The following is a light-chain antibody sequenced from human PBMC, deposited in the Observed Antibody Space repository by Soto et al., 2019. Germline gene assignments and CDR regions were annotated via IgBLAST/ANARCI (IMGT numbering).Light chain of an antibody. CDR2: GAS. Sequence: EIVLTQSPGTLSLSPGERATLSCRASQSVSSSYLAWYQQKPGQAPRLLICGASSRATGIPDRFSSSGSGTDFPLTISILEPEDVAVYYCQRYGSSRTFGQGTRLEIK. CDR3: QRYGSSRT. CDR1: QSVSSSY. J-gene: IGKJ5*01. V-gene: IGKV3-20*01.